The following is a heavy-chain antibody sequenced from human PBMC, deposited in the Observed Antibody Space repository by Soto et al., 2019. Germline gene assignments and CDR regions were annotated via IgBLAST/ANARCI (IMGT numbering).Heavy chain of an antibody. V-gene: IGHV3-33*01. CDR1: GFTFSSYG. J-gene: IGHJ6*02. CDR3: ARDRVVRYMDV. D-gene: IGHD3-10*01. CDR2: IWCDGSNE. Sequence: QVQLVESGGGVVQPGRSLRLSCAASGFTFSSYGMHWVRQAPGKGLEWVAVIWCDGSNEYYADSVKGRFTISRDNSKNTLYLQMNSLRAEDTAVYYCARDRVVRYMDVWGQGTTVTVSS.